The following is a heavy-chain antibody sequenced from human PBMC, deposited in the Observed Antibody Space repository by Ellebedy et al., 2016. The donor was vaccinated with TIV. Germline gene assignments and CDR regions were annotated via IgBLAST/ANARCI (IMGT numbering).Heavy chain of an antibody. V-gene: IGHV3-21*01. D-gene: IGHD5-12*01. J-gene: IGHJ6*02. CDR2: ISTSSSHK. CDR3: ARNRGNGVYYYYGMDV. Sequence: PGGSLRPSWAASGFTSSNFCMSWVRQPPGKGLEWVSSISTSSSHKYYADSVNGRCTISRDNAKNSLYLQMNSLRAEETAVYYCARNRGNGVYYYYGMDVWGQGTTVTVSS. CDR1: GFTSSNFC.